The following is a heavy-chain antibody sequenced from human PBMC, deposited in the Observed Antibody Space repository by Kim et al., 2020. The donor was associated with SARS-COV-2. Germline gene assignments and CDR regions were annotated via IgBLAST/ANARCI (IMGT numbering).Heavy chain of an antibody. J-gene: IGHJ5*02. CDR3: ARDEGNWFDP. V-gene: IGHV3-11*05. Sequence: YTNYADSVKGRFTISRDNAKNSLYLQMNSLRAEDTAVYYCARDEGNWFDPWGQGTLVTVSS. CDR2: YT.